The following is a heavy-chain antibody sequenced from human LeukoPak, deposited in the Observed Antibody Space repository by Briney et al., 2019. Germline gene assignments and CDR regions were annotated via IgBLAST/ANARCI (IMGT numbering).Heavy chain of an antibody. D-gene: IGHD5-24*01. CDR3: ARDNSVRDEAWWFNP. J-gene: IGHJ5*02. CDR1: GYTFTSNY. CDR2: ISPGGGST. Sequence: GASVKVSCKAFGYTFTSNYMHWVRQAPGQGPEWMGVISPGGGSTTYAQKFQGRVTLTRDMSTSTDYLELSSLRSEDTAVYYCARDNSVRDEAWWFNPWSQGTLVTVSS. V-gene: IGHV1-46*01.